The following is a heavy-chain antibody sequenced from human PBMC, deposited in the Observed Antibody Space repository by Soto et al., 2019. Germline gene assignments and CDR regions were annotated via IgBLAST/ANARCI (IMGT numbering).Heavy chain of an antibody. Sequence: EVQLVESGGGLVQPGGSLRLSRAASGFTFTNYWMHWVRQAPGKGLVWVSRINSVESTTAYADSVKGRFTISRDNVKNTVYLQLNSLRLEDMAVYYCARGGGNGETGGMYWGQGTLVTVSS. J-gene: IGHJ4*02. CDR2: INSVESTT. V-gene: IGHV3-74*01. CDR1: GFTFTNYW. D-gene: IGHD3-16*01. CDR3: ARGGGNGETGGMY.